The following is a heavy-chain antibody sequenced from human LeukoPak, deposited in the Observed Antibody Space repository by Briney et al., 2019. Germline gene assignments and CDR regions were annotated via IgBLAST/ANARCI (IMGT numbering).Heavy chain of an antibody. J-gene: IGHJ5*02. CDR2: ISSGSSYI. Sequence: GGSLRLSCAASGFTFSSYSMNWVRQAPGKGLEWVSSISSGSSYIYYADSVKGRFTISGDNAKNSLYLQMNSLRAEDTAVYYCARDPSIAAAAPWFDPWGQGTLVTVSS. V-gene: IGHV3-21*01. CDR1: GFTFSSYS. D-gene: IGHD6-13*01. CDR3: ARDPSIAAAAPWFDP.